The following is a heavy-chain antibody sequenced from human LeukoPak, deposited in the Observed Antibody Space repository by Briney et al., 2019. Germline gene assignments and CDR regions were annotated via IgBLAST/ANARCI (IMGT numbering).Heavy chain of an antibody. CDR1: GFTFDDHG. CDR3: AKDTGRPTDAITMEDNAFDI. J-gene: IGHJ3*02. CDR2: ISWSSGII. Sequence: GGSLRLSCAASGFTFDDHGMHWVRQAPGKGLEWVSGISWSSGIIGYADSVKGQFTISRDNAKNSLYLQMDSLRAEDTALYYCAKDTGRPTDAITMEDNAFDIWGQGTMVTVSS. V-gene: IGHV3-9*01. D-gene: IGHD3-3*01.